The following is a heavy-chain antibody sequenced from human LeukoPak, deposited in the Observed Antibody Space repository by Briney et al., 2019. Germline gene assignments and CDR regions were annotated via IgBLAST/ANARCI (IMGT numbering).Heavy chain of an antibody. V-gene: IGHV4-31*03. J-gene: IGHJ4*02. D-gene: IGHD3-3*01. Sequence: SQTLSLTCTVSGGSISSGGYYWSWIRQHPGKGLEWIGYIYYSGSTYYNPSLKSRVTISVDTSKNQFSLKLSSVTAADTAVYYCARDGATLSGYYFGTFVYWGQGTLVTVSS. CDR2: IYYSGST. CDR1: GGSISSGGYY. CDR3: ARDGATLSGYYFGTFVY.